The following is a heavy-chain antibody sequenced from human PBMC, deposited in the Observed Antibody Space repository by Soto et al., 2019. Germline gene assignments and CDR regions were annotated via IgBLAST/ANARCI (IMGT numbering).Heavy chain of an antibody. CDR2: IWYDGSNK. CDR1: GFTFSSYG. V-gene: IGHV3-33*01. J-gene: IGHJ4*02. CDR3: AAVCSGGSCRYYFDH. Sequence: GGSLRLSCAASGFTFSSYGMHWVRQAPGKGLEWVAVIWYDGSNKYYADSVKGRFTISRDNSKNTLYLQMNSLRAEDTAVYYCAAVCSGGSCRYYFDHWGQGTLVTVSS. D-gene: IGHD2-15*01.